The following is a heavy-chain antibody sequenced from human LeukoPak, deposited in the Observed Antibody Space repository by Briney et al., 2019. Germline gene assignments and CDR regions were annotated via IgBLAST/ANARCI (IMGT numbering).Heavy chain of an antibody. Sequence: SDTLSLTCTVSGGSISSGSYYWDWIRQPPGKGLEWIGSMSYSGSTYYNPSLKSRVTMSVDTSKNQFSLKLSSVTAADTAVYYCARSARWLQDFDYWGQGTLVTVSS. CDR2: MSYSGST. J-gene: IGHJ4*02. CDR3: ARSARWLQDFDY. D-gene: IGHD5-24*01. V-gene: IGHV4-39*01. CDR1: GGSISSGSYY.